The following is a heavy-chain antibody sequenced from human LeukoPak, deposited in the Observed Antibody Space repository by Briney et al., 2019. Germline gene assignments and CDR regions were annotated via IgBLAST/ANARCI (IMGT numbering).Heavy chain of an antibody. Sequence: TGGSLRLSCAASGFTFSSYAMSWVRQSPGKGLEWVSAISGSGGNTYSADSVKGRCTISRDNSKKTLFLHMNSLRAEDTAVYYCARGMSATCGYLELEYWGQGTLVTVST. CDR1: GFTFSSYA. CDR2: ISGSGGNT. CDR3: ARGMSATCGYLELEY. J-gene: IGHJ4*02. V-gene: IGHV3-23*01. D-gene: IGHD3-22*01.